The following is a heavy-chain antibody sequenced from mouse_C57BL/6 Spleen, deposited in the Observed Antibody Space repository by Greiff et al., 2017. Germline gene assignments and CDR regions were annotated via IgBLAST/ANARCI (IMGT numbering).Heavy chain of an antibody. V-gene: IGHV1-53*01. J-gene: IGHJ2*01. Sequence: QVHVKQPGTELVKPGASVKLSCKASGYTFTSYWMHWVKQRPGQGLEWIGNINPSNGGTNYNEKFKSKATLTVDKSSSTAYMQLSSLTSEDSAVYYCARQIYDCYYWDYFDYWGQGTTLTVSS. CDR2: INPSNGGT. CDR1: GYTFTSYW. D-gene: IGHD2-3*01. CDR3: ARQIYDCYYWDYFDY.